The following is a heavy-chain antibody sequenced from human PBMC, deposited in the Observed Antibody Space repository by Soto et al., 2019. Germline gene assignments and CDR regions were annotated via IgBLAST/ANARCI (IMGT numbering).Heavy chain of an antibody. Sequence: QVQLQESGPGLVEPSQTLSLMCTVSGAPISGGDYHWNWIRQAPGKGLEWIGYIFPSGATHYNSSLGSRISMSVGTSKSHFSLKLTSVTAADTAVYFCARGSAAKRYFDLWGRGTLVTVSS. CDR1: GAPISGGDYH. V-gene: IGHV4-30-4*01. J-gene: IGHJ2*01. CDR2: IFPSGAT. D-gene: IGHD5-18*01. CDR3: ARGSAAKRYFDL.